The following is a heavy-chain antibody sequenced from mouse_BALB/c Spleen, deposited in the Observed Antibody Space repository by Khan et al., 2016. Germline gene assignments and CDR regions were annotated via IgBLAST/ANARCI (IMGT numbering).Heavy chain of an antibody. J-gene: IGHJ1*01. CDR2: VNPDNGVT. CDR1: GYTFTSYV. CDR3: ARRDGYYWYFDV. V-gene: IGHV1S136*01. Sequence: EVQLQESGPELVKPGASVKMSCKASGYTFTSYVVHWVRQKPGQGLDWIGYVNPDNGVTRYNERFRGKATLTSDKSSSTAYMELSSLNSADSAVYYCARRDGYYWYFDVWGAGTTVTVSS. D-gene: IGHD2-3*01.